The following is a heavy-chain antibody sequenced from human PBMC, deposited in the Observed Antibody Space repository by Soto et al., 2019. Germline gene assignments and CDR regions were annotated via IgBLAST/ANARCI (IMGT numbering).Heavy chain of an antibody. J-gene: IGHJ3*02. CDR3: ARDNRFRCGYGICIHAFDI. D-gene: IGHD5-12*01. CDR1: GGSISSYY. V-gene: IGHV4-59*01. Sequence: SETLSLTCTVSGGSISSYYWSWIRQPPGKGLGWIGYIYYSGSTNYNPSLKSRVTISVDTSKNQFSLKLSSVTAADTAVYYCARDNRFRCGYGICIHAFDIWGQGTMVTVSS. CDR2: IYYSGST.